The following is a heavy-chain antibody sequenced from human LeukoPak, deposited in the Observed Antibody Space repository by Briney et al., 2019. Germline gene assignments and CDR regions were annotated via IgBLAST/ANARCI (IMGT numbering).Heavy chain of an antibody. Sequence: PSETLSLTCTVSGGSFSSDYWSWIRQPPGKGLEWVGYINHSGRTNYNTSLKSRVIISVDTSKNQFSLKPSSVTAADTAVYYCASTREFTMIVEEYYFDYWGQGTLVTVSS. CDR2: INHSGRT. CDR3: ASTREFTMIVEEYYFDY. V-gene: IGHV4-59*01. CDR1: GGSFSSDY. J-gene: IGHJ4*02. D-gene: IGHD3-22*01.